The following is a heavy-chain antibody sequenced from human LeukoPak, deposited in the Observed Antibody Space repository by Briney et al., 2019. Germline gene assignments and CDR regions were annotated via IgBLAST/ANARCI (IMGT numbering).Heavy chain of an antibody. CDR3: ARDYDYFDTSGHYDAFDI. CDR1: GFTFSSYS. Sequence: GGSLRLSCAASGFTFSSYSMNWVRQAPGKGLEWVSSISSSSSYIYYADSVKGRFTISRDNAKNSLYLHMSSLRAEDTAVYYCARDYDYFDTSGHYDAFDIWGQGAAVTVSS. D-gene: IGHD3-22*01. CDR2: ISSSSSYI. V-gene: IGHV3-21*01. J-gene: IGHJ3*02.